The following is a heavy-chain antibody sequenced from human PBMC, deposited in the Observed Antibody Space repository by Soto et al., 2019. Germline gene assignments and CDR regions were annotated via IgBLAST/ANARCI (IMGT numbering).Heavy chain of an antibody. CDR3: TKVGWKLIGTIYYYFMDV. CDR1: GLSFSSSW. J-gene: IGHJ6*03. V-gene: IGHV3-7*03. CDR2: IDPGGSQV. D-gene: IGHD1-1*01. Sequence: GGSLRLSCEVSGLSFSSSWMSWVRQAPGKGLEWVADIDPGGSQVVYVASVMGRFTVSRDNSKNMLYLEMNSLKTDDTAVYYCTKVGWKLIGTIYYYFMDVWGKGTTVTVSS.